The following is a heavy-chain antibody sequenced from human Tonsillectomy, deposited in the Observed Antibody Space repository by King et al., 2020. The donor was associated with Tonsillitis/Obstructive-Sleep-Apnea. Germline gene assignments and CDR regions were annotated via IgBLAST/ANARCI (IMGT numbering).Heavy chain of an antibody. Sequence: QLQESGPGLVKPSETLSLTCTVSGGSISSSSYYWGWMRQPPGKGLEWIGSIYYSGSTYYNPSLKSRVNISVDTSKNQFSLKLLSVTGAYTAVYYCAGLPMVRGVMPPYTTHFDYWGQGPLVTVSS. CDR1: GGSISSSSYY. CDR2: IYYSGST. V-gene: IGHV4-39*01. D-gene: IGHD3-10*01. CDR3: AGLPMVRGVMPPYTTHFDY. J-gene: IGHJ4*02.